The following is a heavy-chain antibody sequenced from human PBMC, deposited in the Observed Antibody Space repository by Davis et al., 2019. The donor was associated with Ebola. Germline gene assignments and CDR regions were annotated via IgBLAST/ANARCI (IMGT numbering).Heavy chain of an antibody. V-gene: IGHV5-51*01. D-gene: IGHD5-18*01. CDR3: ARQVDTTLVDYYFDF. J-gene: IGHJ4*02. Sequence: GESLKISCKGSGYSFFSYWIVWVRQMPGKGLEWMGIIYPGDSDTRYSPSFQGQVTISADKSISTAYLQWSSLKASDTAMYYCARQVDTTLVDYYFDFWGRGTLVTVSS. CDR2: IYPGDSDT. CDR1: GYSFFSYW.